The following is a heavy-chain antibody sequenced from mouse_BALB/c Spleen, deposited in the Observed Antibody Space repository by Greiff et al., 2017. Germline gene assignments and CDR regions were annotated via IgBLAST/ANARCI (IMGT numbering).Heavy chain of an antibody. J-gene: IGHJ1*01. V-gene: IGHV5-6-5*01. Sequence: EVQLVESGGGLVKPGGSLKLSCAASGFTFSSYAMSWVRQTPEKRLEWVASISSGGSTYYPDSVKGRFTISRDNARNILYLQMSSLRSEDTAMYYCARGLTTVVDWYFDVWGAGTTVTVSS. D-gene: IGHD1-1*01. CDR1: GFTFSSYA. CDR2: ISSGGST. CDR3: ARGLTTVVDWYFDV.